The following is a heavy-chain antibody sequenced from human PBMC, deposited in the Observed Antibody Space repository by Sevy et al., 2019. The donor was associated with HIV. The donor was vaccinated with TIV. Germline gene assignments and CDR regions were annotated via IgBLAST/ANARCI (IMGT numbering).Heavy chain of an antibody. V-gene: IGHV3-66*01. CDR2: IYSDGST. J-gene: IGHJ4*02. D-gene: IGHD3-3*01. Sequence: GGSLRLSCAASGFTFSSYVMHWVRQAPGKGLDWVSIIYSDGSTKYADALKGRFTISRDNSKNTMYLQMNSLRVEDTAVYYCARGGTIFGLVRHYFDYWGQGTLVTVSS. CDR1: GFTFSSYV. CDR3: ARGGTIFGLVRHYFDY.